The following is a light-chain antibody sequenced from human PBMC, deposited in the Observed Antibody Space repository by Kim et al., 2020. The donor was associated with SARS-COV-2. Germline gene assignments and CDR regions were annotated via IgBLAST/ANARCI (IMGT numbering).Light chain of an antibody. Sequence: QSTTISCTGTSRGIGTYNFVSWYQQHPGKAPKLIIFDVNDRPSGVSNRFSGSKSANTASLTISGLQAEDEADYYCSSFTSTSSPYVFGTGTQLTVL. CDR2: DVN. CDR3: SSFTSTSSPYV. V-gene: IGLV2-14*03. J-gene: IGLJ1*01. CDR1: SRGIGTYNF.